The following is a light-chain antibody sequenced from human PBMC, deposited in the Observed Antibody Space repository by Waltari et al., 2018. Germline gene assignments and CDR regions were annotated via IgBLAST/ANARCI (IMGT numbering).Light chain of an antibody. CDR3: QQHNTSPWT. CDR1: QGVGTNY. Sequence: EIVLTQSPGTLSLSPGERATLSCRASQGVGTNYLAWYQQKPGQAPRLLISSSSSRATDIPDRFSGSGSGTDFTLTISRLEPEDFAVYYCQQHNTSPWTFGQGTKVEIK. V-gene: IGKV3-20*01. J-gene: IGKJ1*01. CDR2: SSS.